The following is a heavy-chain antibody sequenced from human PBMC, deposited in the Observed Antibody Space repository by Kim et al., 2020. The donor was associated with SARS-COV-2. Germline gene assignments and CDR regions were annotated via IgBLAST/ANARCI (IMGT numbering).Heavy chain of an antibody. V-gene: IGHV4-4*02. D-gene: IGHD1-26*01. J-gene: IGHJ5*02. CDR1: GGSISSGTW. CDR2: ISHSGNT. Sequence: LRETLSLTCGVSGGSISSGTWWSWVRQPPGKGLEWIGEISHSGNTNYNPSLRSRVTISVDKSKNQFSLSLNSVTAADTAVYYCARLDYDSGGYYWFDPWGQGTLATVSS. CDR3: ARLDYDSGGYYWFDP.